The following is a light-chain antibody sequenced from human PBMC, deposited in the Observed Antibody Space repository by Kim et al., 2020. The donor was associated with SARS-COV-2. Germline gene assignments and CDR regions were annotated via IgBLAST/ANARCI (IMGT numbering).Light chain of an antibody. Sequence: SPGERSTLSCRASQSVSSYLAWYQQKPGQAPRLLIYDASNRATGIPARFSGSGSGTDFTLTISSLEPEDFAVYYCQQRSNWPPVCTFGQGTKLEIK. CDR1: QSVSSY. CDR3: QQRSNWPPVCT. J-gene: IGKJ2*02. V-gene: IGKV3-11*01. CDR2: DAS.